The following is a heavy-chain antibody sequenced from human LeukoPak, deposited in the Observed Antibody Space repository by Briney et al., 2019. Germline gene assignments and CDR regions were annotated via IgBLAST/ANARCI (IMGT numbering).Heavy chain of an antibody. CDR3: AQAGPVVVVAAPPDYYYGMDV. CDR2: INHSGST. CDR1: GGSFSGYY. Sequence: PSETLSLTCAVYGGSFSGYYWSWIRQPPGKGLEWIGEINHSGSTNYNPSLKSRVTISVDTSKNQFSLKLSSVTAADTAVYYCAQAGPVVVVAAPPDYYYGMDVWGQGTTVTVSS. J-gene: IGHJ6*02. V-gene: IGHV4-34*01. D-gene: IGHD2-15*01.